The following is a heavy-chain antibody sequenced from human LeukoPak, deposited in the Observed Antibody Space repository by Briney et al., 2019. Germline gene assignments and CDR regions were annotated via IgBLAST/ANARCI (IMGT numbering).Heavy chain of an antibody. V-gene: IGHV1-18*01. Sequence: ASVTVSCKASGYTFTSYGISWVRHAPGQGLEWMGWISAYNGNTNYAQKLQGRVTMTTDTSTSTAYMELRSLRSDDTAVYYCARVIWDYYGMDVWGQGTTVTVSS. CDR2: ISAYNGNT. CDR3: ARVIWDYYGMDV. J-gene: IGHJ6*02. D-gene: IGHD2-21*01. CDR1: GYTFTSYG.